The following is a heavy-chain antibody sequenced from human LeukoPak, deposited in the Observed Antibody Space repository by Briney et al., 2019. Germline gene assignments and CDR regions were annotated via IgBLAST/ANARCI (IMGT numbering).Heavy chain of an antibody. CDR2: ISGSGGST. D-gene: IGHD3-22*01. V-gene: IGHV3-23*01. J-gene: IGHJ4*02. CDR1: GFTFSSYA. Sequence: GGSLRLSCAASGFTFSSYAMSWVRQAPGKGLEWVSAISGSGGSTYYAHSVKGRFTISRDNSKNALYLQMNSLRAEDTAVYYCAKGAGVVVITAVCFDYWGQGTLVTVSS. CDR3: AKGAGVVVITAVCFDY.